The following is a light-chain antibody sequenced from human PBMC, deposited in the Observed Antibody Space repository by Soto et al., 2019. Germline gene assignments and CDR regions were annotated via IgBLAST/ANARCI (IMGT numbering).Light chain of an antibody. V-gene: IGKV3-20*01. CDR2: AAS. J-gene: IGKJ1*01. CDR3: QQYMSSVT. CDR1: QSVDSTF. Sequence: EIVLTQSPGSLSLSPGERATLSCRASQSVDSTFFAWYQKKPGQAPRLLIYAASKRATGVPDRFSGSGSGTDFTLTISRLEHEDFVVYYCQQYMSSVTFGQGTKVEI.